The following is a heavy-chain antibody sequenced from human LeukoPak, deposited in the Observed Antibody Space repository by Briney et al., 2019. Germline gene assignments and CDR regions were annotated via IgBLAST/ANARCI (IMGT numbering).Heavy chain of an antibody. Sequence: PSETLSLTCAVYGGSFSGYYWSWIRQPPGKGLEWIGEINHSGSTNYNPSLKSRVTISVDTSKNQFSLKLSSVTAADTAVYYCARGRDYVWGSYRYSPPEYWGQGTLVTVSS. CDR3: ARGRDYVWGSYRYSPPEY. CDR2: INHSGST. V-gene: IGHV4-34*01. J-gene: IGHJ4*02. D-gene: IGHD3-16*02. CDR1: GGSFSGYY.